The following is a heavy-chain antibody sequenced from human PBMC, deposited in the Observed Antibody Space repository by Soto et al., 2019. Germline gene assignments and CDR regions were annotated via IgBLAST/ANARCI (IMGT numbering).Heavy chain of an antibody. Sequence: VGALRLSCAASGFSFGSYALSWVRQAPGKGLEWVSTISGSDGKTFYADSVKGRFSISRDTSQSTLYLQMNSLRADDTAMYYCARWSYLDYWGQGTRVTVSS. V-gene: IGHV3-23*01. CDR2: ISGSDGKT. D-gene: IGHD3-3*01. CDR1: GFSFGSYA. J-gene: IGHJ4*02. CDR3: ARWSYLDY.